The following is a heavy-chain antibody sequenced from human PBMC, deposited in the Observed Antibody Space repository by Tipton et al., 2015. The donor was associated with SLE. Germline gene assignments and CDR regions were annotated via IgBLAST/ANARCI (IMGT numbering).Heavy chain of an antibody. D-gene: IGHD3-3*01. CDR1: GYSFTAYY. CDR3: ARDFTIWSGYSVDY. J-gene: IGHJ4*02. Sequence: QSGAEVKKPGASVKVSCKASGYSFTAYYMHWVRQAPGQGLEWMGRINPNSDVIEYAQKFQGRVTLTGDTSITTAYMELSSLRSDDTAVYYCARDFTIWSGYSVDYWGQGTLVTVSS. CDR2: INPNSDVI. V-gene: IGHV1-2*06.